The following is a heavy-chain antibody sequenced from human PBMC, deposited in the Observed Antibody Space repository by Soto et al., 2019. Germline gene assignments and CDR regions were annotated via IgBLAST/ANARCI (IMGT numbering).Heavy chain of an antibody. CDR3: ARQFDDERSGYYSAY. Sequence: QVQLVQSGAEVKKPGSSVKVSCKASGGTFSRFAISWVRQAPGQGLEWMGGITPMFGTANYAKNFQGSLSINADEPTSAVYMDLRSLRYEDTAVYYCARQFDDERSGYYSAYWGQGTLVSVSS. V-gene: IGHV1-69*01. CDR1: GGTFSRFA. CDR2: ITPMFGTA. J-gene: IGHJ4*02. D-gene: IGHD3-22*01.